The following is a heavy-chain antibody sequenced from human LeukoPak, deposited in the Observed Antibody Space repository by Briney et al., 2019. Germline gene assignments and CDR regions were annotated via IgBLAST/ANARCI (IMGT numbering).Heavy chain of an antibody. D-gene: IGHD5-12*01. Sequence: QAGGSLRLSCAASGFTFSSYAMHWVRQAPGKGLEWVAVISYDVTNKYYADSLKGRFTISRDNSKNTLYLQMNSLRAEDTAVYYCAKDYGDIVATIGGFFDYWGQGTLVTVSS. CDR3: AKDYGDIVATIGGFFDY. V-gene: IGHV3-30-3*01. CDR2: ISYDVTNK. J-gene: IGHJ4*02. CDR1: GFTFSSYA.